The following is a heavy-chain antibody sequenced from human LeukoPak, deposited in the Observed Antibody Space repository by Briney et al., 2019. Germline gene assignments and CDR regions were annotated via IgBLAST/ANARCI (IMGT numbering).Heavy chain of an antibody. J-gene: IGHJ4*02. D-gene: IGHD3-22*01. CDR2: ISRSSSFI. V-gene: IGHV3-21*01. CDR3: ARALYDSSGYYSHFDY. Sequence: GGSLRLSCAASGFTFSSYSMNWVRQAPGKGLEWVSSISRSSSFIYYADSVKGRFTISRDDAKNSLYLQMNSLRAEDTAVYYCARALYDSSGYYSHFDYWGQGTLVTVSS. CDR1: GFTFSSYS.